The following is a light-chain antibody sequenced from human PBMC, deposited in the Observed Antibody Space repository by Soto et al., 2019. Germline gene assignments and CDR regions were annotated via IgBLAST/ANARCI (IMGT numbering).Light chain of an antibody. CDR2: DTS. J-gene: IGKJ4*01. CDR1: QRVSGGF. CDR3: QQRSRWPLT. V-gene: IGKV3D-20*02. Sequence: DIVLTQSPATLSLSPGERATLYCGASQRVSGGFLAWYQQKPGLAPRLILYDTSFRATGIPDRFSGSGSGTDFTLTVSSLEPEDFAVYYCQQRSRWPLTFGGGTKVDIK.